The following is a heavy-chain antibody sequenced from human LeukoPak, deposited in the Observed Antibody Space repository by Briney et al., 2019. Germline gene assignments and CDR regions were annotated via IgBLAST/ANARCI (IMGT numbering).Heavy chain of an antibody. Sequence: ASVKVSCKASGYTFTSYGISWVRQAPGQGLEWMGWISTYNGNTNYAQKVQGRVTMTTDTSTSTAYMELRSLRSDDTAAYYCARDRPDIVATTYYFDYWGQGTLVTVSS. CDR2: ISTYNGNT. V-gene: IGHV1-18*01. J-gene: IGHJ4*02. CDR1: GYTFTSYG. D-gene: IGHD5-12*01. CDR3: ARDRPDIVATTYYFDY.